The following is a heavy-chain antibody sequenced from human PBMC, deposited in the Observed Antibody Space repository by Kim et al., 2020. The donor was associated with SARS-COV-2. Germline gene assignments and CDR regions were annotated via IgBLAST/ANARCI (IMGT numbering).Heavy chain of an antibody. J-gene: IGHJ4*02. CDR1: GFTFSSYA. D-gene: IGHD6-13*01. CDR2: ISYDGSNK. V-gene: IGHV3-30*04. Sequence: GGSLRLSCAASGFTFSSYAMHWVRQAPGKGLEWVAVISYDGSNKYYADSVKGRFTISRDNSKNTLYLQMNSLRAEDTAVYYCARGIAAAGGDYWGQGTLVTVSS. CDR3: ARGIAAAGGDY.